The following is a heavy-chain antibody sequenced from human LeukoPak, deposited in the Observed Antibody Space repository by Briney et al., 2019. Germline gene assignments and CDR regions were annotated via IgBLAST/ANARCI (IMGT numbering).Heavy chain of an antibody. J-gene: IGHJ3*02. D-gene: IGHD1-26*01. Sequence: ASVKVSCKASGGTFSSYAISWVRQAPGQGLEWMGGIIPIFGTANYAQKFQGRVTITADESTSTAYMELSSLRSEDTAVYYCARGRWELLGAFDIWGQGTMVTVSS. CDR2: IIPIFGTA. CDR1: GGTFSSYA. V-gene: IGHV1-69*13. CDR3: ARGRWELLGAFDI.